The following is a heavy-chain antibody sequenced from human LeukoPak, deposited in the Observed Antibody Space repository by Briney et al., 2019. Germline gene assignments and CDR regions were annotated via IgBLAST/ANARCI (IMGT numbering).Heavy chain of an antibody. J-gene: IGHJ3*02. CDR1: GFTFSSYH. V-gene: IGHV3-7*03. CDR2: IRQDGSDK. CDR3: ARARWRFTMIGPHDAFDI. Sequence: GVSLRLSCAASGFTFSSYHMNWVRQAPGKGLEGVANIRQDGSDKYYVDSVKGRFTISRDNANNSLYLQLNSLIAEDTAVCYCARARWRFTMIGPHDAFDIWGQGTMVTVSS. D-gene: IGHD3-22*01.